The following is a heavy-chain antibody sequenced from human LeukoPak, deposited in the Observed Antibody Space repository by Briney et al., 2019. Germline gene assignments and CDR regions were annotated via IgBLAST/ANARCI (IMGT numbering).Heavy chain of an antibody. D-gene: IGHD3-10*01. CDR1: GGSFSGYY. V-gene: IGHV4-34*01. CDR2: INHSGST. J-gene: IGHJ4*02. CDR3: ARGYTMVRGVTTYYFDY. Sequence: SETLSLTCAVYGGSFSGYYWSWIRQPPGKGLEWIGEINHSGSTNYNPSLKSRVTISVDTSKNQFSLKLSSVTAADTAVYYCARGYTMVRGVTTYYFDYWGQGTLVTVSS.